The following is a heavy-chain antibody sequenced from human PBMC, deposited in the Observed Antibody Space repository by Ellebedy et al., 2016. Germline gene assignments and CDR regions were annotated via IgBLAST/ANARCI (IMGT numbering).Heavy chain of an antibody. Sequence: ASVKVSCKASGDTFSTYGISWVRQAPGQGLEWIGGIIPMYGTANYAQRLELRVTITADESTRTAYMELSSLRSEDMAVYYCARSSVAPLGYYYGMDVWGQGTTVTVSS. CDR1: GDTFSTYG. V-gene: IGHV1-69*13. D-gene: IGHD6-19*01. J-gene: IGHJ6*02. CDR2: IIPMYGTA. CDR3: ARSSVAPLGYYYGMDV.